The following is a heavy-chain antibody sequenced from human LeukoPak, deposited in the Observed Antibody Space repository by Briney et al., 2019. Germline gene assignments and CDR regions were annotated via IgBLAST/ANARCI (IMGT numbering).Heavy chain of an antibody. CDR1: GYTFTSYD. J-gene: IGHJ6*02. D-gene: IGHD5-12*01. CDR3: ARGGYSGYDYGYYYYGMDV. CDR2: MNPNSGNT. Sequence: GASVKVSCKASGYTFTSYDINWVRQATGQGLEWMGWMNPNSGNTGYAQKFQGRVTMTRNTSISTAYVELSSLRSEDTAVYYCARGGYSGYDYGYYYYGMDVWGQGTTVTVSS. V-gene: IGHV1-8*01.